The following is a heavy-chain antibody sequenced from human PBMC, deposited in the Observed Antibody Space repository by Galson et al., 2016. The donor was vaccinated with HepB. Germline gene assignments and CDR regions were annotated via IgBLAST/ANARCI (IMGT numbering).Heavy chain of an antibody. CDR1: GFSFSQAW. Sequence: SLRLSCAASGFSFSQAWMSWVRQAPGKGLEWVGRIKTKTDGGTTDFAAPVKGRFTIPKDNSKNTVYLQMNSLRAEDTAMYHCATKQDGINMIRGVTVDYYCMDVWGQGTTVTVSS. D-gene: IGHD3-10*01. CDR2: IKTKTDGGTT. CDR3: ATKQDGINMIRGVTVDYYCMDV. J-gene: IGHJ6*02. V-gene: IGHV3-15*01.